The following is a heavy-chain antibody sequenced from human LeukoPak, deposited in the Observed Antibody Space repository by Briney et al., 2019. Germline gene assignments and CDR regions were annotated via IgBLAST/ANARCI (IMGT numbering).Heavy chain of an antibody. Sequence: PGGSLRLSCAASGLTFSSYSMNWVRQAPGKGLEWVSYISSSSDTIYYADSVKGRFTISRDNAKNSLYLQMNSLRAEDTAVYYCARLYDINYWGQGTLVTVSS. CDR3: ARLYDINY. V-gene: IGHV3-48*04. CDR2: ISSSSDTI. J-gene: IGHJ4*02. CDR1: GLTFSSYS. D-gene: IGHD3-9*01.